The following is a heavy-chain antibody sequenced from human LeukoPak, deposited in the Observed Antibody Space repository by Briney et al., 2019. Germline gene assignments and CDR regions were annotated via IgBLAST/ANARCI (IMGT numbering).Heavy chain of an antibody. CDR1: GFIFGDYA. CDR2: IYSGGST. D-gene: IGHD6-19*01. CDR3: ARDVLASSGWPTSHFDC. Sequence: GGSLRLSCTASGFIFGDYAMNWFRQAPGKGLEWVSVIYSGGSTYYPDSVKGRFTISRDNSKNTLYLQMNSLRAEDTAVYYCARDVLASSGWPTSHFDCWGQGALVTVSS. J-gene: IGHJ4*02. V-gene: IGHV3-66*01.